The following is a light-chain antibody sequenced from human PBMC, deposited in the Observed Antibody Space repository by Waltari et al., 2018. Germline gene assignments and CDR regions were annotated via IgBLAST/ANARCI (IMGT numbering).Light chain of an antibody. J-gene: IGKJ4*01. CDR2: WSS. V-gene: IGKV4-1*01. CDR1: QSVLKSSTNKNY. Sequence: EIVMTQSPESLAVSLGERAAIHCTSSQSVLKSSTNKNYLAWYQHRPGQPPKLLFYWSSTRESGVPDRFSTSGSGTDFTLTISSLQAEDVAVYYCQQYYNAPVTFGGGTKMEIK. CDR3: QQYYNAPVT.